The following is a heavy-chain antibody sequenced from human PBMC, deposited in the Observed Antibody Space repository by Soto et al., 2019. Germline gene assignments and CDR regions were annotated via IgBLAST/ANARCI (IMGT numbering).Heavy chain of an antibody. CDR3: ARDMITFGGVTLRPY. Sequence: LRLSCAASGFTVSSNYMSWVRQAPGKGLEWVSVIYSGGSTYYADSVKGRFTISRDNSKNTLYLQMNSLRAEDTAVYYCARDMITFGGVTLRPYWGQGTLVTVSS. CDR2: IYSGGST. CDR1: GFTVSSNY. J-gene: IGHJ4*02. V-gene: IGHV3-66*01. D-gene: IGHD3-16*01.